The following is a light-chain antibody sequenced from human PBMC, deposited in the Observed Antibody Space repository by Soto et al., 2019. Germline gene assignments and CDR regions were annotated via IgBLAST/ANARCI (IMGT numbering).Light chain of an antibody. V-gene: IGKV3-20*01. J-gene: IGKJ1*01. CDR2: GAS. CDR3: QQYGSSPWT. CDR1: QSVSSSY. Sequence: EIVLTQSPVTLSLSPGRRATLSCRASQSVSSSYLAWYQQKPGQAPRLLIYGASSRATGIPDRFSGSGSGTDFTLTISRLEPEDFAVYYCQQYGSSPWTFGQGTKVDI.